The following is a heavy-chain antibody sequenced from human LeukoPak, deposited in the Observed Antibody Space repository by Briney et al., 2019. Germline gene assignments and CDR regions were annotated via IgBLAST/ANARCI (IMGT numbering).Heavy chain of an antibody. V-gene: IGHV3-23*01. CDR1: RFTFSSYD. CDR2: ISGSGDST. CDR3: AKDQRIAVAGAYYFDY. Sequence: PGGSLRLSCAASRFTFSSYDMNCVRQAPGKGLEWVSPISGSGDSTYYADSVKGRFTISRDNSKNTLYLQMNSLRAGDTAVYYGAKDQRIAVAGAYYFDYWDQGNLVTVSS. J-gene: IGHJ4*02. D-gene: IGHD6-19*01.